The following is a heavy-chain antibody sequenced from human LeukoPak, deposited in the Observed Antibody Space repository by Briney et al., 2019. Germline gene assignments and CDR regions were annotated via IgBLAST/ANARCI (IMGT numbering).Heavy chain of an antibody. CDR1: GFTFSSYG. CDR2: ISYDGSNK. J-gene: IGHJ6*03. D-gene: IGHD3-9*01. Sequence: GGSLRLSCAASGFTFSSYGMHWVRQAPGKGLEWVAAISYDGSNKYYADSVKGRFTISRDNSKNTLYLQMNSLRAEDTAVYYCAKDRDWLSPSVNYYMDVWGKGTTVTVSS. CDR3: AKDRDWLSPSVNYYMDV. V-gene: IGHV3-30*18.